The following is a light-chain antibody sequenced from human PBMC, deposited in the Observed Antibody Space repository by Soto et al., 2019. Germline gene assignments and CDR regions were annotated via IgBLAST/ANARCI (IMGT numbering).Light chain of an antibody. CDR2: DVS. CDR3: FSYAGTYTLWV. J-gene: IGLJ3*02. CDR1: SSDVGGYNY. Sequence: QSALTQPRSVSGSPGQSVTISCTGTSSDVGGYNYVSWYQQYPGKAPKLIIYDVSKRPSGVPDRFSGSKSGNTASLTISGRQAADEADYYCFSYAGTYTLWVFGGGTKLTVL. V-gene: IGLV2-11*01.